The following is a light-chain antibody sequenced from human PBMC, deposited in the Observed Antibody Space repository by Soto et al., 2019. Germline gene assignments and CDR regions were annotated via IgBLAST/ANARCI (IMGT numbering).Light chain of an antibody. Sequence: QSALTQPSSLSGSRGQSIIISCVGRNTDVGQDKSVSWYQQGPGKAPKLLIFEVTNRPSGVSNRFSGSRSGNTASLTISGLQPDDEGDYFCVSYTDTDPLAFGTGTKVTVL. J-gene: IGLJ1*01. CDR3: VSYTDTDPLA. CDR1: NTDVGQDKS. CDR2: EVT. V-gene: IGLV2-14*01.